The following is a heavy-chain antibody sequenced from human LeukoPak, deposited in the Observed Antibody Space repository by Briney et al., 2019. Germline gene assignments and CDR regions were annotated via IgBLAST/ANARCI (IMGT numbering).Heavy chain of an antibody. J-gene: IGHJ1*01. CDR2: INHSGST. Sequence: SETLSLTCAVYGGSFSAYSWSWIRLPPGKGLEWIGEINHSGSTNYNPSLKSRVTMSVDTSKDQLSLKLTSVTAADTAVYYCARAHYGNYAEYFQHWGQGTLVTVSS. D-gene: IGHD4-11*01. CDR3: ARAHYGNYAEYFQH. CDR1: GGSFSAYS. V-gene: IGHV4-34*01.